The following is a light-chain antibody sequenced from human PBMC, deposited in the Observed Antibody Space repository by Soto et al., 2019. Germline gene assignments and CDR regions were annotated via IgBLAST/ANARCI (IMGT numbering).Light chain of an antibody. J-gene: IGLJ2*01. Sequence: QSVLTQPPSVSAAPGQKVTISCSGSSSNIGNNYVSWYQQLPGTAPKLLIYDNNKRPSGIPDRFSGSKSGTSATLGITGLQTGDEDDYYCGTWDSSLSPVVFGGGTK. CDR1: SSNIGNNY. CDR3: GTWDSSLSPVV. CDR2: DNN. V-gene: IGLV1-51*01.